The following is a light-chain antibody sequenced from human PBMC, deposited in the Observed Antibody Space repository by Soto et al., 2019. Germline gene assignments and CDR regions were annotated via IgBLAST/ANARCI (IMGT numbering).Light chain of an antibody. CDR2: DVS. Sequence: QSVLTQPASVSGSPGQSITISCTGTSSDVGGYNYVSWYQHHPGKAPKLIIYDVSNRPSGVSIRFSGSKSDNTASLTISGLQPEDEAVYHCSSYTTSNTRQIVFGTGTKVTVL. CDR1: SSDVGGYNY. J-gene: IGLJ1*01. V-gene: IGLV2-14*03. CDR3: SSYTTSNTRQIV.